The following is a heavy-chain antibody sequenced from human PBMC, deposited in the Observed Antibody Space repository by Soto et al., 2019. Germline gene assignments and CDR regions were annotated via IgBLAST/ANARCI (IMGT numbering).Heavy chain of an antibody. CDR3: ARDRRLIAVAGNDAFDI. D-gene: IGHD6-19*01. CDR2: ISAYNGNT. J-gene: IGHJ3*02. CDR1: GYTFTSYG. V-gene: IGHV1-18*01. Sequence: QVQLVQSGAEVKKPGASVKVSCKASGYTFTSYGISWVRQAPGQGLEWMGWISAYNGNTNYAQKLQGRVTMTTDTSTSTAYMELRSLRSDDTAVYYCARDRRLIAVAGNDAFDIWGQGTMVTVSS.